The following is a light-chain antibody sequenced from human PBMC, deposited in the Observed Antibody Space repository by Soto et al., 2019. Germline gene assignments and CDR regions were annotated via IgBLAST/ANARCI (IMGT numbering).Light chain of an antibody. V-gene: IGLV2-11*01. J-gene: IGLJ3*02. CDR3: CSYAGSYTV. CDR1: SSDVGGYNY. Sequence: QSVLTQPRSVSGSPGQSVTISCTGTSSDVGGYNYDSWYQQHPGKAPKLMIYDVSKRPSGVPDRFSGSKSGNTASLTISGLQAEDEADYYCCSYAGSYTVFGGGTKLTVL. CDR2: DVS.